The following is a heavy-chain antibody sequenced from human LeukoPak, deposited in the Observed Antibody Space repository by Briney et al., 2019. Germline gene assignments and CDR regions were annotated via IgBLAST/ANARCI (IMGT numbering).Heavy chain of an antibody. V-gene: IGHV4-34*01. J-gene: IGHJ4*02. Sequence: SETLSLTCAVYGGSFSGYYWSWIRQPPGKGLEWIGEINHSGSTNYNPSLKSRVTISVDTSKNQFSLKLSSVTAADTAVYYCARGLWRWGDSDYWGQGTLVTVSS. CDR1: GGSFSGYY. CDR3: ARGLWRWGDSDY. CDR2: INHSGST. D-gene: IGHD2-21*01.